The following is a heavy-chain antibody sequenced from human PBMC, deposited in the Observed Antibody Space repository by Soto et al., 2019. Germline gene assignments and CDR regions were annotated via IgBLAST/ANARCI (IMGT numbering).Heavy chain of an antibody. CDR3: AKDYRWNYMGWFDP. V-gene: IGHV3-23*01. Sequence: EVQGLESGGGLVQPGGSLRLSCAASGFTFSSYARNWVRQAPGKGLEWVSGISGSGGSIYYADSVKGRFTISRDNSKKMVYLQMNSLRAEDTAVYYCAKDYRWNYMGWFDPWGQGTLVTVSS. CDR1: GFTFSSYA. CDR2: ISGSGGSI. J-gene: IGHJ5*02. D-gene: IGHD1-7*01.